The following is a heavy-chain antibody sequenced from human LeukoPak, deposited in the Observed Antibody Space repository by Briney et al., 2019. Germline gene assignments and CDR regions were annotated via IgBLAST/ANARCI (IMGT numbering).Heavy chain of an antibody. V-gene: IGHV4-34*01. CDR2: INHSGST. D-gene: IGHD3-9*01. Sequence: SETPSLTCAVYGGSFSGYYWSWIRQPPGKGLEWIGEINHSGSTNYNPSLKSRVTISVDTSKNQFSLKLSSVTAADTAVYYCARRGRYAGDYWGQGTLVTVSS. CDR3: ARRGRYAGDY. J-gene: IGHJ4*02. CDR1: GGSFSGYY.